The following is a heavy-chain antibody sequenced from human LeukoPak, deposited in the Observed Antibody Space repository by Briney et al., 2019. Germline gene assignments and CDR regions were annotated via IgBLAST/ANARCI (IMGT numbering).Heavy chain of an antibody. Sequence: PGGSLRLSCAASGFIVSSNYMGWVRQVPGKGLEWVSLIYSGGTTYYADSVKGRFTISRDNSKNTLYLQMNSLSTEDTAVYYCASGEWPQNYWGQGTLVTVSS. CDR1: GFIVSSNY. D-gene: IGHD3-10*01. J-gene: IGHJ4*02. CDR3: ASGEWPQNY. CDR2: IYSGGTT. V-gene: IGHV3-53*01.